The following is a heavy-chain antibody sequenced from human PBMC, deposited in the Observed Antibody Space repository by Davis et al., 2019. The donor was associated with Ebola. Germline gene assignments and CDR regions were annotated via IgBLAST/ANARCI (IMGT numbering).Heavy chain of an antibody. Sequence: AASVKVSCKASGYTFTGYYMHWVRQAPGQGLEWMGRINPNSGGTNYAQKLQGRVTMTTDTPTSTAYMELRSLRSDDTAVYYCARVRYSGYDCHDYWGQGTLVTVSS. D-gene: IGHD5-12*01. CDR2: INPNSGGT. V-gene: IGHV1-2*06. J-gene: IGHJ4*02. CDR1: GYTFTGYY. CDR3: ARVRYSGYDCHDY.